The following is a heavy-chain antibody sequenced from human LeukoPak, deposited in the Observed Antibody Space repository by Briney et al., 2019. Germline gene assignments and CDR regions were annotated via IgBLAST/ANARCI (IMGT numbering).Heavy chain of an antibody. CDR2: IIPIFGTA. CDR3: ARGYFDSSGYLSDTFDI. CDR1: GGTFSSYA. Sequence: SVKVSCKASGGTFSSYAISWVRQAPGQGLEWMGGIIPIFGTANYAQKFQGRVTITTDESTSTAYMELSSLRSGDTAVYYCARGYFDSSGYLSDTFDIWGQGTMVTVSS. D-gene: IGHD3-22*01. J-gene: IGHJ3*02. V-gene: IGHV1-69*05.